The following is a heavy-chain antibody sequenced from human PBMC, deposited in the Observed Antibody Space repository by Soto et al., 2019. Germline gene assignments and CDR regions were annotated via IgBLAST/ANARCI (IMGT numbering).Heavy chain of an antibody. J-gene: IGHJ6*02. V-gene: IGHV3-74*01. CDR2: INSDGSST. Sequence: SCKASGYTFTGYYMHWVRQAPGKGLVWVSRINSDGSSTSYADSVKGRFTISRDNAKNTLYLQMNSLRAEDTAVYYCARDLGISSWYGFYYYGIDVCGQGTTVTVSS. CDR3: ARDLGISSWYGFYYYGIDV. CDR1: GYTFTGYY. D-gene: IGHD6-13*01.